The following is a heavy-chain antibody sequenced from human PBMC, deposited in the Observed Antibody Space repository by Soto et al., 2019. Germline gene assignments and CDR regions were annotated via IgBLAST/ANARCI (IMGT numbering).Heavy chain of an antibody. D-gene: IGHD3-3*01. V-gene: IGHV4-4*07. CDR3: ARGQRFSDSFDP. CDR2: IYSSGGT. CDR1: GGAISGYY. J-gene: IGHJ5*02. Sequence: QVQLQESGPGLVKPSETLSLTCTVSGGAISGYYWTWIRQSAGKGLEWIGRIYSSGGTKYNPSLQSRVTMSRDTSKHQFALRLTSVTAADTAVYYCARGQRFSDSFDPWGQGTLVTVSS.